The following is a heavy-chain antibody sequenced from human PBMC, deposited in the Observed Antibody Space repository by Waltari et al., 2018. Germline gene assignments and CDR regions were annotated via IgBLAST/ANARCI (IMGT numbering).Heavy chain of an antibody. D-gene: IGHD2-15*01. Sequence: QVQLVQSGAEVKKPGASVKVSCKASGYTFTSYAMHGVRQAPGQWLEWMGWINAGNGNTKYSQKFQGRVTITRDTSASTAYMELSSLRSEATAVYYCARDRVPHRRVVVAATNWFDPWGQGTLVTVSS. V-gene: IGHV1-3*01. CDR1: GYTFTSYA. J-gene: IGHJ5*02. CDR3: ARDRVPHRRVVVAATNWFDP. CDR2: INAGNGNT.